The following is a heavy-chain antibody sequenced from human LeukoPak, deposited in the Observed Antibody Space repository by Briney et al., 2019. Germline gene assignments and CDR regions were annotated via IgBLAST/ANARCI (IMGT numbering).Heavy chain of an antibody. V-gene: IGHV5-51*01. Sequence: GEAGQISGKGSGYSFTSYWIGGVGQRPGKGLEGMGIIYPGDSDTRYSPSFQGQVTISADKSISTAYLQWSSLKASDTAMYYCARRTVTTPPGFDYWGQGTLVTVSS. J-gene: IGHJ4*02. CDR2: IYPGDSDT. CDR3: ARRTVTTPPGFDY. CDR1: GYSFTSYW. D-gene: IGHD4-17*01.